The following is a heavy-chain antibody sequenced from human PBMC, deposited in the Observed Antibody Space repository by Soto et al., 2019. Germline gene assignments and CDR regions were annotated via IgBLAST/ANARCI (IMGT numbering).Heavy chain of an antibody. CDR1: GYTFTIYG. CDR2: ISAYNGNT. V-gene: IGHV1-18*04. D-gene: IGHD4-17*01. J-gene: IGHJ4*02. CDR3: ARWAGRVRHYGGPFEY. Sequence: QVQLVQSGAEVKKPGASVKVSCKASGYTFTIYGISWVRQAPGQGLEGMGWISAYNGNTNYAQKLQGRVTMTTDTSTSTADMELRSLRSDDTAGDYCARWAGRVRHYGGPFEYWGQGSLVNVS.